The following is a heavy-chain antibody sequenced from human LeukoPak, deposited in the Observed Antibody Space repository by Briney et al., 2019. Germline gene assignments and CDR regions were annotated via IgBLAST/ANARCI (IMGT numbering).Heavy chain of an antibody. Sequence: GGSLRLSCAASGFTFRSYTMSWVRQSPGKGLEWVSSISSGGTYMYYGDSVKGRFTISRDNAKNSLFLHMGSLRVEDTAVYFCARGGGLDVWGQGATVTVSS. J-gene: IGHJ6*02. CDR2: ISSGGTYM. V-gene: IGHV3-21*01. D-gene: IGHD3-16*01. CDR1: GFTFRSYT. CDR3: ARGGGLDV.